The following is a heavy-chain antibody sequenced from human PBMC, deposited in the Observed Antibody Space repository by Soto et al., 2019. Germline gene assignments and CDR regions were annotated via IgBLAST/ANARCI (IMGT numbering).Heavy chain of an antibody. Sequence: ASVKVSCKASGYTFTSYGISWLRQSPGQGLEWMGWISAYNGNTNYAQKLQGRVTMTTDTSTSTAYMELRSLRSDNTAVYYCARPFWSGYYQSDYYYYGMDVWGQGTTVTVSS. CDR3: ARPFWSGYYQSDYYYYGMDV. V-gene: IGHV1-18*01. D-gene: IGHD3-3*01. J-gene: IGHJ6*02. CDR2: ISAYNGNT. CDR1: GYTFTSYG.